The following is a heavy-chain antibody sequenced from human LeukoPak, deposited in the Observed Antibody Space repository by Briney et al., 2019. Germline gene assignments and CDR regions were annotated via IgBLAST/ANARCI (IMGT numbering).Heavy chain of an antibody. CDR3: AKVRGYTYGDDY. CDR1: GFTVNNNY. J-gene: IGHJ4*02. CDR2: IYNGGST. Sequence: GGSLRLSCAASGFTVNNNYMRWVRQAPGKGLEWVSVIYNGGSTYYADSVKGRFTISRDNSKNTLYLQMNSLRAEDTAVYYCAKVRGYTYGDDYWGQGTLVTVSS. D-gene: IGHD5-18*01. V-gene: IGHV3-53*01.